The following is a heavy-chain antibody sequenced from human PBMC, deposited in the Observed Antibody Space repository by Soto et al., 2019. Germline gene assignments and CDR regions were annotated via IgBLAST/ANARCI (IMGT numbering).Heavy chain of an antibody. V-gene: IGHV4-59*01. CDR1: GGSISSYY. CDR3: ARQVTSGTSLYYFDC. D-gene: IGHD1-7*01. Sequence: PSETLSLTCTVSGGSISSYYWSWIRQPPGKGLEWIGYIYYSGSTNYNPSLKSRVTISVDTSKNQFSLKLSSVTAADTAVYYCARQVTSGTSLYYFDCWGQGALVTVSS. CDR2: IYYSGST. J-gene: IGHJ4*02.